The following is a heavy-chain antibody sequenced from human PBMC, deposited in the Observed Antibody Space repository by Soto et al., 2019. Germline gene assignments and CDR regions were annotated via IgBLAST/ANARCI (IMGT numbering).Heavy chain of an antibody. Sequence: GGSLRLSCEASGFTFSSYSMNWVRQAPGKGLEWVSYISSSSSTIYYADSVKGRFTISRDNAKNSLYLKMNSLRAEDTAVYYCARDRSMITFGGVIPDAFDILGQGTMVTVSS. CDR3: ARDRSMITFGGVIPDAFDI. J-gene: IGHJ3*02. CDR1: GFTFSSYS. CDR2: ISSSSSTI. D-gene: IGHD3-16*02. V-gene: IGHV3-48*04.